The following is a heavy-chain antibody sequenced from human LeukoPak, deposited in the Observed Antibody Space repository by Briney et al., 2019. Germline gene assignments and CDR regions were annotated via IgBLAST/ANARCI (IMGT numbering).Heavy chain of an antibody. CDR3: ARDRVESGGEEDY. J-gene: IGHJ4*02. Sequence: GGSLRLSCAASGFTFSSYEMNWVRQAPGKGLEWVSGINWNGGSTGYADSVKGRFTISRDNAKNSLCLQMNSLRAEDTALYYCARDRVESGGEEDYWGQGTLVTVSS. CDR2: INWNGGST. D-gene: IGHD2-21*01. CDR1: GFTFSSYE. V-gene: IGHV3-20*04.